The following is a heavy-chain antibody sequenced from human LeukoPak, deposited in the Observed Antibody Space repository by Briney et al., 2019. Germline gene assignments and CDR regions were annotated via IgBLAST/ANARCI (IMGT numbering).Heavy chain of an antibody. V-gene: IGHV3-9*01. J-gene: IGHJ4*02. CDR2: VSWNSGSI. D-gene: IGHD3-10*01. CDR1: GFTFDDYA. CDR3: AYGSGTD. Sequence: GGSLRLSCAASGFTFDDYAMHWVRQAPGKGLEWVSGVSWNSGSIGYADSVKGRFTIPRDNAKNSLYLQMNSLRAEDTALYYCAYGSGTDWGQGTLVTVSS.